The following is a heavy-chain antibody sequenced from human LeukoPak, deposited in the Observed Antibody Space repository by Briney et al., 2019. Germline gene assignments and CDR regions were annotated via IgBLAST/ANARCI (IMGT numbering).Heavy chain of an antibody. D-gene: IGHD4-23*01. CDR1: GYTFTIYG. CDR3: ARGDYGGPSDY. J-gene: IGHJ4*02. V-gene: IGHV1-18*01. CDR2: ISGFNGNT. Sequence: ASVKVSCKASGYTFTIYGIGWVRQAPGQGLEWMGWISGFNGNTSYAQKVQGRISMTTDTSTTTAYMELRSLRSDDTAVYYCARGDYGGPSDYWGQGTLVTVSS.